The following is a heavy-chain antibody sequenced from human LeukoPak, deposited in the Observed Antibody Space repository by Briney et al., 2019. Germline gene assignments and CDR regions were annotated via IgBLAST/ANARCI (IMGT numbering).Heavy chain of an antibody. D-gene: IGHD3-3*01. CDR2: VSGTGKNT. J-gene: IGHJ4*02. CDR1: GFTFGTYA. CDR3: AKGVHKLNYDFWSGYYPPIYFDY. Sequence: GGSLRLSCATSGFTFGTYAMNWVRQAPGKGLEWVSGVSGTGKNTYYVESVKGRFTISRDNSRNTVYLHMNNLRAEDTALYYCAKGVHKLNYDFWSGYYPPIYFDYWGQGTLVTVSS. V-gene: IGHV3-23*01.